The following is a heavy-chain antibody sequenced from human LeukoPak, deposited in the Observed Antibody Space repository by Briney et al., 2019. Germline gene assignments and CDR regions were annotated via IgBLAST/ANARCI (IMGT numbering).Heavy chain of an antibody. CDR2: INPSGGST. D-gene: IGHD6-19*01. J-gene: IGHJ4*02. CDR3: ATIAVAGTWDFDY. V-gene: IGHV1-46*01. Sequence: ASVKVSCKASVYTFTSYYMHWVRQAPGQGLEWMGIINPSGGSTSYAQKFQGRVTMTRDTSTSTVYMELSSLRSEDTAVYYCATIAVAGTWDFDYWGQGTLVTVSS. CDR1: VYTFTSYY.